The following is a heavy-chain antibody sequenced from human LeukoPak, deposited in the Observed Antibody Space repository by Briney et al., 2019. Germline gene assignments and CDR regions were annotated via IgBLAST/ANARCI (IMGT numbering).Heavy chain of an antibody. CDR2: INDRGRT. J-gene: IGHJ4*02. CDR3: ARDPTTVVSLPCYFDF. CDR1: GGSFSGSH. D-gene: IGHD4-23*01. V-gene: IGHV4-34*01. Sequence: SETLSLTCAVHGGSFSGSHWNWIRQSPEKGLEWIGEINDRGRTNYNPSLKSRVTLSVDTSKKQFSLTLKSVTAADTAVYYCARDPTTVVSLPCYFDFWGQGTLVTVSS.